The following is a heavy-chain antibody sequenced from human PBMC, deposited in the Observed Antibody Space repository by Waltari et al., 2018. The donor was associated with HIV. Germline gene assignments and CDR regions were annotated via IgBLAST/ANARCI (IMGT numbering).Heavy chain of an antibody. Sequence: EVQLVESGGGLVKPGGSLRPSCAASGFTFRNAWMSWVRQAPGKGLEWVGRIKSKTDGGTTDYAAPVKGRFTISRDDSKNTLYLQMNSLKTEDTAVYYCTTAYYYDSSGYYSVFDYWGQGTLVTVSS. CDR3: TTAYYYDSSGYYSVFDY. CDR1: GFTFRNAW. J-gene: IGHJ4*02. CDR2: IKSKTDGGTT. V-gene: IGHV3-15*01. D-gene: IGHD3-22*01.